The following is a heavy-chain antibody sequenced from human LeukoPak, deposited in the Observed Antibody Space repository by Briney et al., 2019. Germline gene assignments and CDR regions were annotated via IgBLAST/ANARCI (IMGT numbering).Heavy chain of an antibody. J-gene: IGHJ5*02. CDR1: RGTLISYA. CDR3: ARPMVRGVITNWFDP. V-gene: IGHV1-69*04. D-gene: IGHD3-10*01. CDR2: IIPILGIP. Sequence: GAGVKVSFKPSRGTLISYAISWVRQAPGQGLECMGRIIPILGIPNYAQKFQGRVTITADKSTSTAYMALSSLRSEDTAVYYCARPMVRGVITNWFDPWGQGTLVTVSS.